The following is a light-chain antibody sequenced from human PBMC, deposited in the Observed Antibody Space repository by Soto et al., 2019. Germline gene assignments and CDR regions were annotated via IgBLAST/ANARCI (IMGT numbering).Light chain of an antibody. CDR3: HQYGRSASSIT. J-gene: IGKJ3*01. CDR1: QSVRSGH. V-gene: IGKV3-20*01. CDR2: DAS. Sequence: ESVLTQSPGTLSLSPGDRATLSCRASQSVRSGHLAWYQQKPGQAPRLVLYDASTRATGIPDRFSGGGSGTDFTLTISRVEPEDFAVYYCHQYGRSASSITFGPGTKVEIK.